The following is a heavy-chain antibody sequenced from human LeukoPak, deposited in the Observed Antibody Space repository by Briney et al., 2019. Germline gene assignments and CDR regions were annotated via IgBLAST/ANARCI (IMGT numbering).Heavy chain of an antibody. CDR2: IYFSGSV. J-gene: IGHJ5*02. CDR1: GASIKGSY. D-gene: IGHD4-17*01. Sequence: SETLSLTCTVSGASIKGSYWSWVRQPAGRGLEWIGRIYFSGSVNYNPSLKSRVTISIDTSKNQFSLKLSSVTAADTAVYYCARVPHFGDYGWFDPWGQGTLVTVSS. CDR3: ARVPHFGDYGWFDP. V-gene: IGHV4-4*07.